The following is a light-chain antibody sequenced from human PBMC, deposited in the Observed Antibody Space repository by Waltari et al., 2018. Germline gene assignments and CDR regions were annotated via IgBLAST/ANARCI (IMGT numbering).Light chain of an antibody. CDR1: RTHLGAGYH. CDR2: GNS. J-gene: IGLJ2*01. V-gene: IGLV1-40*01. Sequence: QSALPPPPAPSAAPGQRVPIPCTGPRTHLGAGYHIHWYQHLPGTAPKLLIYGNSNRPSGVPDRFSGSKSGTSASLAITGLQAEDEADYYCQSYDSSLSGSVFGGGTKLTVL. CDR3: QSYDSSLSGSV.